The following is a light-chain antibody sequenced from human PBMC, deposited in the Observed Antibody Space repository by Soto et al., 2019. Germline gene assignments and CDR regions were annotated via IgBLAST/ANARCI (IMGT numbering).Light chain of an antibody. Sequence: ALTQPRSVSGSPGQSVTISCTGTSSDIGGYNYVSWYQQHPGKAPKLMIYDVIKRPSGVPDRFSGSKSGNTASLTIYGLQAEDEADYYCCSYAGSYTHVFGTGTKVTVL. CDR2: DVI. CDR1: SSDIGGYNY. J-gene: IGLJ1*01. CDR3: CSYAGSYTHV. V-gene: IGLV2-11*01.